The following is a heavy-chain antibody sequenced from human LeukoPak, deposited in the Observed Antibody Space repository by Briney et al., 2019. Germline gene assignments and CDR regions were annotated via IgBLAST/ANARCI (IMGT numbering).Heavy chain of an antibody. CDR3: ARVKGGIAAAGNYFDY. CDR2: VSYDGGSK. Sequence: GGSLRLSCAASGFAFSSYAMHWVRQGPGKGLEWVALVSYDGGSKYYADSVKGRITISRDNSKNTLHLQMNSLRTEDTTVYYCARVKGGIAAAGNYFDYWGQGTLVTVSS. V-gene: IGHV3-30-3*01. J-gene: IGHJ4*02. D-gene: IGHD6-13*01. CDR1: GFAFSSYA.